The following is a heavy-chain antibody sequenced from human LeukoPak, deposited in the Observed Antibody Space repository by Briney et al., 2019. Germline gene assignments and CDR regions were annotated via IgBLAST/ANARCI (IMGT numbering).Heavy chain of an antibody. V-gene: IGHV4-4*07. CDR2: IYTSGST. J-gene: IGHJ3*02. Sequence: PSETLSLTCTVSGDSISSYYWSWIRQPAGKGLEWIGRIYTSGSTNYNPSLKSRVTMSVDTSKNQFSLKLSSVTAADTAVYYCARDPGDSSGYSGGDAFDIWGQGTMVTVSS. D-gene: IGHD3-22*01. CDR3: ARDPGDSSGYSGGDAFDI. CDR1: GDSISSYY.